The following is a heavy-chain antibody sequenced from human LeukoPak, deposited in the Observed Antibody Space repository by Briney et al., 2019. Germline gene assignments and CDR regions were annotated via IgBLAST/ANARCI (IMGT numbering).Heavy chain of an antibody. J-gene: IGHJ4*02. D-gene: IGHD3-22*01. V-gene: IGHV3-30*02. Sequence: GGSLRLSCAASGFTFSNYGMHWVRQAPGKGLEWVAFIRYDGTNKYDADSVKGRFTISRDNSKNTLYLKMNSLRAEDTAVFYCATFPYYFDSSGSYYFDFWGQGTLVTVSS. CDR3: ATFPYYFDSSGSYYFDF. CDR2: IRYDGTNK. CDR1: GFTFSNYG.